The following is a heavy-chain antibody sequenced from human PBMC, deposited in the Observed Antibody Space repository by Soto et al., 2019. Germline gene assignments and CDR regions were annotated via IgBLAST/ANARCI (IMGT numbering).Heavy chain of an antibody. CDR2: ISYGGST. CDR1: GGSINSGGYC. V-gene: IGHV4-31*03. Sequence: QVQLQESGPGLVKPSQTLSLTCTVSGGSINSGGYCWSWIRQHPGKGLDWIGCISYGGSTSYNPSLNSRVTRSVDTSKNQFSLKLTSATAADTAVYYCSRGILVWGQGALITVSS. CDR3: SRGILV. J-gene: IGHJ4*02. D-gene: IGHD5-18*01.